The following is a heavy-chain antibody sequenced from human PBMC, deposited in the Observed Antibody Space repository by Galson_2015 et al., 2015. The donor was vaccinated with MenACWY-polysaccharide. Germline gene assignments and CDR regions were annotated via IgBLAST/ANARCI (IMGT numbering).Heavy chain of an antibody. Sequence: SVKVSCKGSGYTFTDNGISWVRQAPGQGLERVGWLSSKSGKTKYGWKFLGRVAMTRDTFTTTAYMELRRLKSDDTAFYYCARDRNWALDHWGQGTLVTVSS. J-gene: IGHJ4*02. CDR2: LSSKSGKT. V-gene: IGHV1-18*01. CDR1: GYTFTDNG. D-gene: IGHD7-27*01. CDR3: ARDRNWALDH.